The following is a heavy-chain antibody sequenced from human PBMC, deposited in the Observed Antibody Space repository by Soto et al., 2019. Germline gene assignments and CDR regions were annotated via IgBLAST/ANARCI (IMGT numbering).Heavy chain of an antibody. CDR2: IYSGGST. V-gene: IGHV3-53*01. CDR1: GFTVSSNY. Sequence: GGSLRLSCAASGFTVSSNYMSWVRQAPGKGLEWVSVIYSGGSTYYADSVKGRFTISRDNSKNTLYLQMNSLRAEDTAVYYCARSPMAPHVYIVATRGYYVTDVSGPGTMVTVS. CDR3: ARSPMAPHVYIVATRGYYVTDV. J-gene: IGHJ6*02. D-gene: IGHD5-12*01.